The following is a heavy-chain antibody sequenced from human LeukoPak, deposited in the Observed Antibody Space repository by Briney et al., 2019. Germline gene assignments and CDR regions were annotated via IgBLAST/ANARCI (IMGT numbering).Heavy chain of an antibody. CDR3: AREYLGSYGL. CDR2: IYTSGST. J-gene: IGHJ4*02. Sequence: PSETLSLTCTVSGGSISSGSYYWSWIRQPAGTGLEWIGRIYTSGSTNYNPSLKSRVTISVDTSKNQFSLKLSSVTAADTAVYYCAREYLGSYGLWGQGTLVTVST. CDR1: GGSISSGSYY. D-gene: IGHD5-18*01. V-gene: IGHV4-61*02.